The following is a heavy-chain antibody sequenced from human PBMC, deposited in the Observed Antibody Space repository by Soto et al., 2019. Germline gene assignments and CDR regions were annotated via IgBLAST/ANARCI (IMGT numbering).Heavy chain of an antibody. CDR2: IYPGDSDT. J-gene: IGHJ6*03. D-gene: IGHD6-13*01. Sequence: GESLKISCKGSGYSVTSYWIGWVRQMPGKGLEWMGIIYPGDSDTRYSPSFQGQVTISADKSISTAYLQWSSLKASDTAMYYCARLTGYSSSWRYYYYYYYMDVWGKGTTVTVSS. CDR1: GYSVTSYW. CDR3: ARLTGYSSSWRYYYYYYYMDV. V-gene: IGHV5-51*01.